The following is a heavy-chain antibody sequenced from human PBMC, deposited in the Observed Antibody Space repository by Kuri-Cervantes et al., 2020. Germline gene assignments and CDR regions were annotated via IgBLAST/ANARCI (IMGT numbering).Heavy chain of an antibody. V-gene: IGHV4-61*01. CDR1: CGSVSSGSYY. D-gene: IGHD1-26*01. J-gene: IGHJ4*02. CDR3: AGWDSETRGFDY. CDR2: IYYSGST. Sequence: ESLKISCTVSCGSVSSGSYYWSWIRQPPGKGLEWIGYIYYSGSTNYNPSLKSRVTISVDTSKNQFSLKLSSVTAADTAVYYCAGWDSETRGFDYWVQGTLVTVSS.